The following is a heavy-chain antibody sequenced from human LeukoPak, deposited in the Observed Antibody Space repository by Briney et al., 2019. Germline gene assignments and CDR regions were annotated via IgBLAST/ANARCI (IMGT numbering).Heavy chain of an antibody. CDR2: IWYDGSNK. Sequence: GGSLRLSCAASGFTFSSYGMHWVRQAPGEGLEWVAVIWYDGSNKYYADSVKGRFTISRDNSKNTLYLQMNSLRAEDTAVYYCAKDGGYYYMDVWGKGTTVTVSS. CDR3: AKDGGYYYMDV. D-gene: IGHD3-3*01. J-gene: IGHJ6*03. CDR1: GFTFSSYG. V-gene: IGHV3-33*06.